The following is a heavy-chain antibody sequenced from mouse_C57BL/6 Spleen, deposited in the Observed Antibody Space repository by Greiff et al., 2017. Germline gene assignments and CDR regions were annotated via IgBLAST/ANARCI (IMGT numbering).Heavy chain of an antibody. Sequence: VQLQESGAELMKPGASVKLSCKATGYTFTGYWIEWVKQRPGHGLEWIGEILPGSGSTNYNEKFKGKATFTADTSSNTAYMQLSSLTTEDSAIYYCARGNYYGNYGYWYFDVWGTGTTVNVSS. CDR1: GYTFTGYW. V-gene: IGHV1-9*01. D-gene: IGHD2-1*01. CDR2: ILPGSGST. CDR3: ARGNYYGNYGYWYFDV. J-gene: IGHJ1*03.